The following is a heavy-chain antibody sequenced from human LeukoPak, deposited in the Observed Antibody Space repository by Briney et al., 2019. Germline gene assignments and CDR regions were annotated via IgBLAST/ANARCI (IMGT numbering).Heavy chain of an antibody. CDR2: IYSGNST. V-gene: IGHV3-66*01. CDR3: ARGGWDFYY. CDR1: GFTFSSYA. Sequence: GGSLRLSCAASGFTFSSYAMSWVRQAPGKGLEWVSVIYSGNSTYYADSVKDRFTISRDNFKNTLYLQMNSLRAEDTAVYYCARGGWDFYYWGQGTLVTVSS. J-gene: IGHJ4*02. D-gene: IGHD6-19*01.